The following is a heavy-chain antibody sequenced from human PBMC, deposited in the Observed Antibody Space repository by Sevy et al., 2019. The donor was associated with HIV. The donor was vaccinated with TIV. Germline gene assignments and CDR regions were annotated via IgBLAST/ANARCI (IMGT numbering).Heavy chain of an antibody. V-gene: IGHV4-34*01. CDR1: GGSFSGYY. CDR3: AGENAWGRGYS. D-gene: IGHD1-26*01. J-gene: IGHJ4*02. CDR2: INHSGST. Sequence: SETLSLTCAVYGGSFSGYYWSWIRQPPGKGLEWIGEINHSGSTNYNPALKSRVTISLDTSKNQFSLRLSSVTAADTAIYCCAGENAWGRGYSWGQGTLVTVSS.